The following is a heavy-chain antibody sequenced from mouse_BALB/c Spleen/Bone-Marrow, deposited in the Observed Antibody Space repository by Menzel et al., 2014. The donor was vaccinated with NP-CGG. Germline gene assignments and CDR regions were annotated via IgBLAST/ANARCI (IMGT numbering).Heavy chain of an antibody. V-gene: IGHV5-17*02. CDR2: ISNGSSTI. CDR1: GFTFSSFG. Sequence: EVNVVESGGGLVQPGGSRKLSCAASGFTFSSFGMHWVRQAPEKGLEWVAYISNGSSTIYYADTVKGRFTISRDNPKNTLFLQMTSLRSEDTAMYFCTRGGNWDDFDSWGQGTTLTVSS. J-gene: IGHJ2*01. D-gene: IGHD4-1*01. CDR3: TRGGNWDDFDS.